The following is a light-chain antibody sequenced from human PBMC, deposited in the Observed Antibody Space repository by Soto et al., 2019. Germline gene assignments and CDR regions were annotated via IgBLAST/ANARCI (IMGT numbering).Light chain of an antibody. CDR3: AVWDDSLNGFFV. CDR2: YDN. Sequence: QAVLTHPPSASWTPRHRVTISCSGSSSNIGSNSVSWYQQLPGTAPKLLIYYDNQRPSGVPDRFSGSKSGTSASLAISGLRSEDEADYFRAVWDDSLNGFFVFGTGTKVTVL. CDR1: SSNIGSNS. V-gene: IGLV1-44*01. J-gene: IGLJ1*01.